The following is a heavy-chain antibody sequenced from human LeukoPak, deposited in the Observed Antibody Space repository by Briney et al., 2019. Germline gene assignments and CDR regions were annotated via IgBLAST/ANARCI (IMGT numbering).Heavy chain of an antibody. CDR2: ISSSSSTI. CDR1: GFTFGSYS. V-gene: IGHV3-48*01. J-gene: IGHJ4*02. D-gene: IGHD2-2*01. Sequence: GGSLRLSCAASGFTFGSYSMNWVRQAPGKGLEWVSYISSSSSTIYYADSVKGRFTISRDNAKDSLYLQMNSLRAEDTAVYYCAGDCSSTSCYGGFDYWGQGTLVTVSS. CDR3: AGDCSSTSCYGGFDY.